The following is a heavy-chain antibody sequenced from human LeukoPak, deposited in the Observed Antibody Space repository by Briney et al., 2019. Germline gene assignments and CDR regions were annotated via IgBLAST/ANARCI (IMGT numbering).Heavy chain of an antibody. CDR1: GYTFTSYD. D-gene: IGHD3-9*01. CDR3: ARGGGLTIRRIDP. CDR2: MNPNSGNT. V-gene: IGHV1-8*03. Sequence: GASVKVSCTASGYTFTSYDINWVRQATGQGFGWMGWMNPNSGNTGYAQKFQGRVTITRNTSISTAYMELSSLRSEDTAVYYCARGGGLTIRRIDPCGQGTLVTVSS. J-gene: IGHJ5*02.